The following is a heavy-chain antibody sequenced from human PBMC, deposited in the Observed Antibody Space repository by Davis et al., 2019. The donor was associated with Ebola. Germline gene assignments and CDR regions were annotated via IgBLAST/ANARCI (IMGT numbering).Heavy chain of an antibody. D-gene: IGHD3-10*01. CDR1: GYSISSGYY. CDR2: IYHSGST. V-gene: IGHV4-38-2*02. CDR3: AREVTDMVRGVMYTSDWFDP. J-gene: IGHJ5*02. Sequence: SETLSLTCPVSGYSISSGYYWGWIRQPPGKGLEWFGSIYHSGSTYYNPSLKSRVTISVDTSKNQFSLKLSSVTAADTAVYYCAREVTDMVRGVMYTSDWFDPWGQGTLVTVSS.